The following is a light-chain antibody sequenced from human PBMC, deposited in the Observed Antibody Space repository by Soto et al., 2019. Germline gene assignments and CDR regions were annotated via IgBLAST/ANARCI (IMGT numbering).Light chain of an antibody. CDR1: QSLLHSNGYNY. V-gene: IGKV2-28*01. CDR3: MQALQTQYT. J-gene: IGKJ2*01. Sequence: DIVMTQSPLSLPVTPGEPASISCRSSQSLLHSNGYNYLDWYLQKPGQSPQLLIYLGSNRASGVPDRFSGSGSGTDFTLKISRVEAKDVGVYYCMQALQTQYTFGQVTKLEIK. CDR2: LGS.